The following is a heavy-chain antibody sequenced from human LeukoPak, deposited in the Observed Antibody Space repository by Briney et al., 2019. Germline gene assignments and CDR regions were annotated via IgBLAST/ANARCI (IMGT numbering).Heavy chain of an antibody. V-gene: IGHV3-7*01. CDR1: GFIFSTHW. CDR2: IKGDGTET. J-gene: IGHJ4*02. D-gene: IGHD6-19*01. Sequence: GGSLRLSCAASGFIFSTHWMSWVRQAPGKGLEWVAIIKGDGTETLYADSVKGRFTISRDNTKSSLYLQINSLRAEDTAVYYCVGGGGWLPDFWGQGVLATVSS. CDR3: VGGGGWLPDF.